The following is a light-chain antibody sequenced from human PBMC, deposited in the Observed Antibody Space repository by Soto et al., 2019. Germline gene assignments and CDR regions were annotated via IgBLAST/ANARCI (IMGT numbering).Light chain of an antibody. CDR1: SSNIGSND. CDR2: ENS. V-gene: IGLV1-51*02. Sequence: QSVLTQPPSVSAAPGQKVTISCSGNSSNIGSNDVSWYQQLPGKAPKLLIYENSQRPSGIPDRFSGSKSGTSATLGITGLQTGDEADYYCGTWDSSLPALFRTGTKVPVL. CDR3: GTWDSSLPAL. J-gene: IGLJ1*01.